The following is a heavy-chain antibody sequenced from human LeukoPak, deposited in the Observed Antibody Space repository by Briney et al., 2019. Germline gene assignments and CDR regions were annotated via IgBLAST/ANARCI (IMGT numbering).Heavy chain of an antibody. CDR1: GFTFSSYS. V-gene: IGHV3-21*01. CDR3: ARDAGGTTQRRGWFDP. CDR2: ISGGSHWI. J-gene: IGHJ5*02. D-gene: IGHD1-26*01. Sequence: PGGALRLSCAASGFTFSSYSMNWVRQAPGKGREWVSSISGGSHWIYYADSVKGRFTISRDNARNSLYLQMISLRSEDTAVYYCARDAGGTTQRRGWFDPWGQGILVTVSS.